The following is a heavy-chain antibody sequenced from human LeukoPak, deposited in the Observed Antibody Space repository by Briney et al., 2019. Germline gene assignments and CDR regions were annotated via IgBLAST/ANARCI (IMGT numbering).Heavy chain of an antibody. V-gene: IGHV4-39*01. D-gene: IGHD2-21*01. CDR3: ARQAYTAYCGGDCYLGGPFDY. Sequence: PSETLSLTCTVSGGSISSYYWGWIRQPPGKGLEWIGSIYYSGSTYYNPSLKSRVTISVDTSKNQFSLKLSSVTAADTAVYYCARQAYTAYCGGDCYLGGPFDYWGQGTLVTVSS. J-gene: IGHJ4*02. CDR2: IYYSGST. CDR1: GGSISSYY.